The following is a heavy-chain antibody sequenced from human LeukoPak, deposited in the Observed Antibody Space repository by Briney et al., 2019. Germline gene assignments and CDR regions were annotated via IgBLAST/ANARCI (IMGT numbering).Heavy chain of an antibody. J-gene: IGHJ4*02. V-gene: IGHV1-18*01. D-gene: IGHD3-10*01. CDR2: INTNNGNT. CDR1: GYIFTHYG. CDR3: ARLLLGSQSRGFEY. Sequence: ASVKVSCQATGYIFTHYGMSWVGPAPGQGVEGMGWINTNNGNTNYAQNFRDTVTMTTDTSTNTAYMELRSLRSDDTAIYYCARLLLGSQSRGFEYWGQGTLVTVSS.